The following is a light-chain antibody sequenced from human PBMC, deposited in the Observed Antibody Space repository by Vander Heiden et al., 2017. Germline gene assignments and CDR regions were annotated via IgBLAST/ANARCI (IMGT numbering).Light chain of an antibody. CDR3: ASYTNRKSLV. J-gene: IGLJ2*01. Sequence: QSALTQPASVSGSPGQSITIPCHGSGSDVGRYIYVSWYQQHPGEAPKLIIYDIESRPSGISSRVSASKSGNTASLTISGLQAEDEADYYCASYTNRKSLVFGGGTKVTVL. V-gene: IGLV2-14*01. CDR1: GSDVGRYIY. CDR2: DIE.